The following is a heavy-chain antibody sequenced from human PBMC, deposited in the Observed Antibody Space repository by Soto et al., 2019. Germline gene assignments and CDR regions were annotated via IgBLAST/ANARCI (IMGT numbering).Heavy chain of an antibody. J-gene: IGHJ6*02. CDR3: AASIFYYGMDV. Sequence: YWIGWVRQMPGKGLEWMGIIYPGDSDTKYNPSFQGQVTISADKSITTTYLRWTSLKASDTAIYYCAASIFYYGMDVWGQGTTVTVS. CDR1: YW. CDR2: IYPGDSDT. V-gene: IGHV5-51*01.